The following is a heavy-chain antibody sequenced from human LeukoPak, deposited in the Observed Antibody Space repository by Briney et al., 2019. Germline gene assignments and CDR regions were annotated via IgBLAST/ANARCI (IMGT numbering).Heavy chain of an antibody. J-gene: IGHJ5*02. V-gene: IGHV3-30*18. CDR2: ISYDVGKK. Sequence: GGSLRLSCAASGFTFSSYGMHWVRQAPGKGLEWVAVISYDVGKKYYADSVKGRFTISRDNSKNTLYLQMNSLRAEDTAVYYCAKGGAAAAGTFGWFDPWGQGTLVTVSS. CDR3: AKGGAAAAGTFGWFDP. D-gene: IGHD6-13*01. CDR1: GFTFSSYG.